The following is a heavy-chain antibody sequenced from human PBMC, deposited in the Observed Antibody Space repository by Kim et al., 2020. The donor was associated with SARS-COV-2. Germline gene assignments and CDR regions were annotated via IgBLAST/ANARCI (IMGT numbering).Heavy chain of an antibody. CDR3: AREGIVGATPRGY. V-gene: IGHV3-11*01. J-gene: IGHJ4*02. Sequence: YADSGKGRFTIPRDNAKTSLYLQMNSRRAEDTAVYYCAREGIVGATPRGYWGQGTLVTVSS. D-gene: IGHD1-26*01.